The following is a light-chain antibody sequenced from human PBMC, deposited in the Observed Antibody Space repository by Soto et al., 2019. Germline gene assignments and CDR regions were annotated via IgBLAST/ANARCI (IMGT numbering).Light chain of an antibody. J-gene: IGLJ1*01. CDR3: CSYGRTSNHYF. V-gene: IGLV2-14*01. CDR1: SSDIGGYDY. CDR2: EVR. Sequence: AEPASLSGSPGQSLTISCTGTSSDIGGYDYVSWYQQRPGKAPKLMIYEVRYRPSGVSNRFSGSKSGNTASLTISGLHAEDEADYYCCSYGRTSNHYFFGSGTKVTVL.